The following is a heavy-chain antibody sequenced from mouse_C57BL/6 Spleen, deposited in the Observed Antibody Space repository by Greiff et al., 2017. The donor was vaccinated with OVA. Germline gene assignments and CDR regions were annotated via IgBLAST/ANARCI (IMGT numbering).Heavy chain of an antibody. J-gene: IGHJ3*01. CDR3: ARDWDWCAY. Sequence: ESGPGLVKPSQSLSLTCSVTGYSITSGYYWNWIRQFPGNKLEWMGYISYDGSNNYNPSLKNRISITRDTSKNQFFLKLNSVTTEDTATYYCARDWDWCAYWGQGTLVTVSA. V-gene: IGHV3-6*01. CDR1: GYSITSGYY. D-gene: IGHD4-1*01. CDR2: ISYDGSN.